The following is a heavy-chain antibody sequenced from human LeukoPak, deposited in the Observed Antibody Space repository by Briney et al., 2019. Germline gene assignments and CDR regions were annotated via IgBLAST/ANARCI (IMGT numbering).Heavy chain of an antibody. D-gene: IGHD1-26*01. J-gene: IGHJ5*02. Sequence: PSETLSLTCTVSGGSISSSSYYWGWIRQPPGKGLEWIGSIYYSGSTYSNPSLKSRVTISVDTSKNQFSLKLSSVTAADTAAYYCARHNSGSWRSFDPWGQGTLVTVSS. CDR3: ARHNSGSWRSFDP. CDR1: GGSISSSSYY. CDR2: IYYSGST. V-gene: IGHV4-39*01.